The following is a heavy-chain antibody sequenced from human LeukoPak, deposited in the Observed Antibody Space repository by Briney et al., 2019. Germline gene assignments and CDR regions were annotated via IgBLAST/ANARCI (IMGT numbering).Heavy chain of an antibody. CDR3: AREGSSIPLDY. CDR2: IIPILGIA. J-gene: IGHJ4*02. CDR1: GGTISSYA. D-gene: IGHD6-13*01. Sequence: EASVKVSCKASGGTISSYAISWVRQAPGQGLEWMGRIIPILGIANYAQKFQGRVTITADKSTSTAYMELSSLRSEDTAVYYCAREGSSIPLDYWGQGALVTVSS. V-gene: IGHV1-69*04.